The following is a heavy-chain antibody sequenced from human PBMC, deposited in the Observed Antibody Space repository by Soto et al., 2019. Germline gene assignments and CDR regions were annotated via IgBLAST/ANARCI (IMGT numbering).Heavy chain of an antibody. CDR3: ARVTIFGVYYYFDY. CDR1: GGSISSYY. CDR2: IYYSGST. J-gene: IGHJ4*02. V-gene: IGHV4-59*01. D-gene: IGHD3-3*01. Sequence: QVQLQESGPGLVKPSETLSLTCTVSGGSISSYYWSWIRQPPGKGLEWIGYIYYSGSTNYNPSLKSRVTISVDTSKNQFSLKLSSVTAADTAVYYCARVTIFGVYYYFDYWGQGTLVTVSS.